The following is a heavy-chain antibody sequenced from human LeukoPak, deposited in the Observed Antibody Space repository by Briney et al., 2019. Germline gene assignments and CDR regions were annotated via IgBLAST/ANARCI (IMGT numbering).Heavy chain of an antibody. CDR2: IDWDADK. CDR1: GFSLSTSGMC. Sequence: SGPALVKPTETLTLTCTFSGFSLSTSGMCVSWIRQPPGKALEWLARIDWDADKYYSTSLKSRLTISKDTSKNQVVLRMTNMDPVDTATYYCARREGGDYSDAFDIWGQGTMVTVSS. D-gene: IGHD2-21*02. CDR3: ARREGGDYSDAFDI. V-gene: IGHV2-70*11. J-gene: IGHJ3*02.